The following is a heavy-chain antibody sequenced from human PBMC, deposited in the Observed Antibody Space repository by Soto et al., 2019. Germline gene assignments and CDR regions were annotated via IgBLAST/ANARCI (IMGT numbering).Heavy chain of an antibody. V-gene: IGHV3-30*03. D-gene: IGHD2-2*01. Sequence: VQLAESGGGVVQPGRSLRLSCVASVFSFSSYGMSWFRQAPGKCLEWVAVISNDGNYEFYANSVKGRFTISRDNSKSTLDLQMTSLKLEDTALYFCVRGRGARSLEPTCYMFHSWGQGNLITVA. CDR2: ISNDGNYE. CDR3: VRGRGARSLEPTCYMFHS. CDR1: VFSFSSYG. J-gene: IGHJ4*02.